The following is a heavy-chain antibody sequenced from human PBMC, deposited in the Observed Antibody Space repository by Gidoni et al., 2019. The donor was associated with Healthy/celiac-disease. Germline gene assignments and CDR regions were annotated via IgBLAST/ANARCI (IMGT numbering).Heavy chain of an antibody. D-gene: IGHD3-9*01. Sequence: EVQLVESGGGLVQPGGSLRLSCAASGFTFSSCWMSWVRQAPGKGLEWVANIKQDGSEKYYVDSVKGRFTISRDNAKNSLYLQMNSLRAEDTAVYYCARPVGLRYFDWLLYPYYFDYWGQGTLVTVSS. CDR3: ARPVGLRYFDWLLYPYYFDY. CDR2: IKQDGSEK. CDR1: GFTFSSCW. V-gene: IGHV3-7*01. J-gene: IGHJ4*02.